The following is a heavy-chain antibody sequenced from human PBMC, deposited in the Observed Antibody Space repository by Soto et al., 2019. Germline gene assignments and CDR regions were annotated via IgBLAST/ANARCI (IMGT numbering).Heavy chain of an antibody. CDR2: IYPCYSNT. CDR1: GYAFTDYW. CDR3: ARPITNFRQSFYAMDV. J-gene: IGHJ6*02. Sequence: GESLTLSCKGPGYAFTDYWIGWVRQLPGKGLKWMWFIYPCYSNTRYSPSFQGQVTITADKSTSTAYLQWNTLKASDTAMYSCARPITNFRQSFYAMDVRRQGPTL. D-gene: IGHD1-1*01. V-gene: IGHV5-51*01.